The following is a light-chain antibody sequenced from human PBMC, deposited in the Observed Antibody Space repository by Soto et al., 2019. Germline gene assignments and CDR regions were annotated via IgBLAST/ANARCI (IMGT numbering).Light chain of an antibody. CDR1: QGISSW. J-gene: IGKJ5*01. CDR3: QQYDNIPIT. CDR2: AAS. Sequence: DIQLTQSPSSVSTSVGDSVTITCRASQGISSWLAWYQQKPGKAPKLLIYAASSLQSGVPSRFSGSGSGTDFTFTISSLQPEDIATYYCQQYDNIPITFGQGTRLEIK. V-gene: IGKV1-12*01.